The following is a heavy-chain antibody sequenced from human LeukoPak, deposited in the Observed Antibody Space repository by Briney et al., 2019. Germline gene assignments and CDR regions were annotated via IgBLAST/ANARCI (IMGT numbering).Heavy chain of an antibody. J-gene: IGHJ6*02. CDR3: ARDHCSANSCYEDYYNGLAV. CDR2: ISSSGSTK. Sequence: GGSLRLSCAGSGFTFSTYNMNWVRQAPGKGLEWVSYISSSGSTKYYADSVKGRFTISRDNAHNSLYLQMNGLRDEDTAVYYCARDHCSANSCYEDYYNGLAVWGQGTTVAVSS. V-gene: IGHV3-48*02. CDR1: GFTFSTYN. D-gene: IGHD2-2*01.